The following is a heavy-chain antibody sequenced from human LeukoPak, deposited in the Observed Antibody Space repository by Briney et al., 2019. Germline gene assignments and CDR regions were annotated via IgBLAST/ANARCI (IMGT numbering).Heavy chain of an antibody. CDR2: INAGNGNT. Sequence: ASVKVSCKASGYTFTSYYMHWVRQAPGQRLEWMGWINAGNGNTKYSQKFQGRVTITRDTSASTAYMELSSLRSEDTAVYYCARDGWFGELRSWFDPWGQGTLVTVSS. CDR1: GYTFTSYY. V-gene: IGHV1-3*01. CDR3: ARDGWFGELRSWFDP. J-gene: IGHJ5*02. D-gene: IGHD3-10*01.